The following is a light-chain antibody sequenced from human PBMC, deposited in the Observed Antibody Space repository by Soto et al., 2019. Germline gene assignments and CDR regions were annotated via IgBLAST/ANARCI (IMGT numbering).Light chain of an antibody. J-gene: IGKJ1*01. CDR2: DAS. Sequence: DIQMTQSPSTLSGSVGDRVTITCRASQTISSWLAWYQQKPGKAPKLLIYDASTLQSGVPSRFSGSGSGTDFTLTISYLQSEDFATYYCQQFYGYPRTFGQGTKVDI. V-gene: IGKV1-5*01. CDR1: QTISSW. CDR3: QQFYGYPRT.